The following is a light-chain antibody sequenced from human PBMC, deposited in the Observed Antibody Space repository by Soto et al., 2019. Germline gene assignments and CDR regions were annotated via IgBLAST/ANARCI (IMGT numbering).Light chain of an antibody. J-gene: IGLJ2*01. CDR1: SGHSNYA. CDR3: QTWGSGIVV. V-gene: IGLV4-69*01. CDR2: LNSDGSH. Sequence: QSVLTQSPSASASLGASVKLTCTLSSGHSNYAIAWHQQQSEKGPRYLMKLNSDGSHSKGDGIPDRFSGSSSGAERYLTISSLQSEDEADNYCQTWGSGIVVFGGGTQLTVL.